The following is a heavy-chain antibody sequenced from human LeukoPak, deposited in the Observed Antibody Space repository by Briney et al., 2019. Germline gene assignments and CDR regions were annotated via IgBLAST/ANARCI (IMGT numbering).Heavy chain of an antibody. CDR1: GGSFSGYY. CDR3: ASWGGGSYYFDY. D-gene: IGHD1-26*01. Sequence: SETLSLSCAVYGGSFSGYYWSWIRQPPGKGLEWIGEINHSGSTNYNPSLKSRVTISVDTSKNQFSLKLSSVTAADTAVYYCASWGGGSYYFDYWGQGTLVTVSS. V-gene: IGHV4-34*01. CDR2: INHSGST. J-gene: IGHJ4*02.